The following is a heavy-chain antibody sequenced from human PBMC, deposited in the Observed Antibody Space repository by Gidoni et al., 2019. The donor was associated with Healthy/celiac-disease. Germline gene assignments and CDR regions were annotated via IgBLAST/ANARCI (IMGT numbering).Heavy chain of an antibody. V-gene: IGHV3-23*01. J-gene: IGHJ4*02. D-gene: IGHD2-2*01. CDR3: AKEGAYCSSTSCYAGYYFDY. CDR1: GFTFSSYA. Sequence: EVQLLESGGGLVQPGGSLRLSCAASGFTFSSYAMSWVRQAPGKGLEWVSAISGSGGSTYYADSVKGRFTISRDNSKNTLYLQMNSLRAEDTAVYYCAKEGAYCSSTSCYAGYYFDYWGQGTLVTVSS. CDR2: ISGSGGST.